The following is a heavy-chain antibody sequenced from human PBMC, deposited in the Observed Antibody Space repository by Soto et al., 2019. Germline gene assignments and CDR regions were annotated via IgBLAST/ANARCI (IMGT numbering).Heavy chain of an antibody. D-gene: IGHD5-18*01. CDR3: ATPSGYSYGQASYFDY. J-gene: IGHJ4*02. V-gene: IGHV1-69*02. Sequence: QVQLVQSGAEVKKPGSSVKVSCKASGGTFSSYTISWVRQAPGQGLEWMGRIIPILGVANNAQKFQGRVTITADKSTRTASMELSSLRSEDTAVYYWATPSGYSYGQASYFDYWGQGTLVTVSS. CDR2: IIPILGVA. CDR1: GGTFSSYT.